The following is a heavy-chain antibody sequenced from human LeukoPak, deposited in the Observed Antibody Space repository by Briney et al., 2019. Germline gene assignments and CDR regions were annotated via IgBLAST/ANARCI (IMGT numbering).Heavy chain of an antibody. CDR2: IYYSGRT. V-gene: IGHV4-39*07. J-gene: IGHJ4*02. D-gene: IGHD6-13*01. CDR1: GGSISSSSYY. Sequence: SETLSLTCTVSGGSISSSSYYWGWLRQPPGKGLEWIGSIYYSGRTYYNPSLKSRVTISVDTSKNQFSLKLSSVTAADTAVYYCARGMQQLYHFDSWGRGTLVTVSS. CDR3: ARGMQQLYHFDS.